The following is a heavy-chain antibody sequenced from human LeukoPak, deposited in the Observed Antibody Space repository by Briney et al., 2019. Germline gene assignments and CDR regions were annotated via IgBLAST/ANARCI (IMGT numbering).Heavy chain of an antibody. D-gene: IGHD3-22*01. V-gene: IGHV3-23*01. CDR1: GFTFSSYA. Sequence: GGSLRLSCAASGFTFSSYAMSWVRQAPGKGLEWVSAISGSGGSTYYADSVKGRFTISRDNSKNTLYLQMNSLRAEDTAVYYCAKDRGTITMMVVVITGYFDYWGQGTLVTVSS. CDR2: ISGSGGST. J-gene: IGHJ4*02. CDR3: AKDRGTITMMVVVITGYFDY.